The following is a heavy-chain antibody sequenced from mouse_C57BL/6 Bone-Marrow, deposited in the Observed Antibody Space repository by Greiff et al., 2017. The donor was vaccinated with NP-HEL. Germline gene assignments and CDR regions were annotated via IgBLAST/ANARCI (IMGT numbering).Heavy chain of an antibody. D-gene: IGHD1-1*01. Sequence: EVQLQQSGAELVRPGASVKLSCTASGFNIKDDYMHWVKQRPEQGLEWIGWIDPENGDTEYASKFQGKATITADTSSNTAYLQLSSLTSEDTAVYYCTTWGFTTVVLDYWGQGTTLTVSS. CDR1: GFNIKDDY. CDR2: IDPENGDT. CDR3: TTWGFTTVVLDY. V-gene: IGHV14-4*01. J-gene: IGHJ2*01.